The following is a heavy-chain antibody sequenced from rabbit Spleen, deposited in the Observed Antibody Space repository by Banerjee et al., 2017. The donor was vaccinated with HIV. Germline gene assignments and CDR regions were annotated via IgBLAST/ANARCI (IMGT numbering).Heavy chain of an antibody. D-gene: IGHD6-1*01. CDR1: GFSLTSSDY. J-gene: IGHJ6*01. V-gene: IGHV1S40*01. Sequence: QSLEESGGDLVKPGASLTLTCTASGFSLTSSDYMCWVRQAPGMGLEWIACINAGSRGFTYHASWAKDRLTISKTSSTTVTLQMTSLTAADTATYFCARGIPYGFAGDTYPPYAMDLWGQGTLVTVS. CDR3: ARGIPYGFAGDTYPPYAMDL. CDR2: INAGSRGFT.